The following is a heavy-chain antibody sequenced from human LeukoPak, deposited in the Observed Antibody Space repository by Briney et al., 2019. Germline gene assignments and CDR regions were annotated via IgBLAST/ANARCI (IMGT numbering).Heavy chain of an antibody. Sequence: ASVNVSCKASGYTFTGYYVHWVRQAPGQGLEWMGRIDPNSGGTNYAQKFQGRVTMTRDTSISTAYMELSRLRSDDTAVYYCARGGYDFVYYYYGMDVWGQGTTVTVSS. J-gene: IGHJ6*02. CDR2: IDPNSGGT. D-gene: IGHD3-3*01. CDR1: GYTFTGYY. V-gene: IGHV1-2*06. CDR3: ARGGYDFVYYYYGMDV.